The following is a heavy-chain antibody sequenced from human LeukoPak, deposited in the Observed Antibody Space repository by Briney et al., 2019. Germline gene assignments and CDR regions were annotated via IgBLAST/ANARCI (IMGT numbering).Heavy chain of an antibody. J-gene: IGHJ4*02. CDR2: ISGSGGST. CDR3: AKVSYYYDSSGDDY. Sequence: TGGSLRLSCAASGFTFSSYAMSWVRQAPGKGLEWVSAISGSGGSTYYADSVKGRFTISRDNSKNTLYLQMNSLRAEDTAVYYCAKVSYYYDSSGDDYWGQGTLVTVSS. CDR1: GFTFSSYA. V-gene: IGHV3-23*01. D-gene: IGHD3-22*01.